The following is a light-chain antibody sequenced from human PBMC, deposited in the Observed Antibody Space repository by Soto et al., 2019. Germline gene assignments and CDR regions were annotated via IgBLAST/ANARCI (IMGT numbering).Light chain of an antibody. CDR1: SSNIGSNT. Sequence: QSVLTQPPSASGTPGQRVTISCSGSSSNIGSNTVNWYQQLSGTAPKLLIYTNNQRPSGVPDRFSASKSGTSASLAISGLQSEDEADYYCAAWDDSLNGWVFGGGTKLTVL. J-gene: IGLJ3*02. CDR3: AAWDDSLNGWV. V-gene: IGLV1-44*01. CDR2: TNN.